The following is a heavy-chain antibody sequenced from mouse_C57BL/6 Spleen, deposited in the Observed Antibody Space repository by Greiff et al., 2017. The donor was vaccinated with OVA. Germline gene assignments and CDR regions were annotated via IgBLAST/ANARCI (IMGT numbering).Heavy chain of an antibody. CDR1: GFTFSSYG. D-gene: IGHD1-1*01. Sequence: EVKVVESGGDLVKPGGSLKLSCAASGFTFSSYGMSWVRQTPDKRLEWVATISSGGSYTYYPDSVKGRFTISRDNAKNTLYLQMSSLKSEDTAMYYCARNGPYGDYYAMDYWGQGTSVTVSS. CDR2: ISSGGSYT. V-gene: IGHV5-6*01. J-gene: IGHJ4*01. CDR3: ARNGPYGDYYAMDY.